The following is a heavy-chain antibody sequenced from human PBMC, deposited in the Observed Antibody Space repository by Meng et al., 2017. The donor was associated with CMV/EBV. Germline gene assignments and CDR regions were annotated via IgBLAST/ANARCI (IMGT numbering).Heavy chain of an antibody. D-gene: IGHD6-19*01. Sequence: GGSLRLSCAASGFTFSSYSMNWVRQAPGKGLEWVSSISSSSSYIYYADSVKGRFTISRDNAKNSLYLQMNSLRAEDTAVYYCAKCIAVAGNSDYWGRGTLVTVSS. CDR3: AKCIAVAGNSDY. V-gene: IGHV3-21*01. CDR2: ISSSSSYI. CDR1: GFTFSSYS. J-gene: IGHJ4*02.